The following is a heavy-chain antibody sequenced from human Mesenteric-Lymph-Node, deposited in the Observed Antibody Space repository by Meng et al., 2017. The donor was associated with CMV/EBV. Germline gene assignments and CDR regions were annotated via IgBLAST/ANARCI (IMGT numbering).Heavy chain of an antibody. CDR3: ARDVTIQIRGHDYYYGMDV. CDR2: MRYEGSNQ. Sequence: GGSLRLSCAASGFTFSSYGMHWVRQAPGKGLEWLAFMRYEGSNQYYADSVRGRFTISRDNSKNMVYLQMNSLRADDTALYYCARDVTIQIRGHDYYYGMDVWGQGTTVTVSS. CDR1: GFTFSSYG. D-gene: IGHD1-26*01. J-gene: IGHJ6*02. V-gene: IGHV3-30*02.